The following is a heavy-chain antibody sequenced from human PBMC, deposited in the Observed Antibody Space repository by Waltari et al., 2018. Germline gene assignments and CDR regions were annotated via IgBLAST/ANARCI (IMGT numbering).Heavy chain of an antibody. CDR2: IYYSGST. CDR1: GGSISSYS. CDR3: ARDYDSSGYYYYGMDV. Sequence: QVQLQESGPGLVKPSETLSLTCPVSGGSISSYSWSWLRQPPGKGLEWIGYIYYSGSTNYNPSLKSRVTISVDTSKNQFSLKLSSVTAADTAVYYCARDYDSSGYYYYGMDVWGQGTTVTVSS. V-gene: IGHV4-59*01. D-gene: IGHD3-22*01. J-gene: IGHJ6*02.